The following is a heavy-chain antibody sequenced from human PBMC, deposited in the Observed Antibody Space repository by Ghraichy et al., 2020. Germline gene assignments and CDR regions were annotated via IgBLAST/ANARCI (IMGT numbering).Heavy chain of an antibody. CDR2: ISGSGGST. J-gene: IGHJ4*02. D-gene: IGHD6-19*01. CDR1: GFTFSSYA. V-gene: IGHV3-23*01. CDR3: AKDEGSGWYYFDY. Sequence: GGSLRLSCATSGFTFSSYAMSWVRQAPGKGLEWVSAISGSGGSTYYADSVKGRFTISRDNSKNTLYLQMNSLRAEDSAVYYCAKDEGSGWYYFDYWGQGTLVTVSS.